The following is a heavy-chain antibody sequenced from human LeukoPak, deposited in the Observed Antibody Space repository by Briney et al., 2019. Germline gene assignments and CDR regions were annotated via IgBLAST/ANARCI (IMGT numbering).Heavy chain of an antibody. J-gene: IGHJ5*02. CDR3: ARDLSRGWFDP. D-gene: IGHD3-10*01. Sequence: GGSLRLSCAASGFTFSSYDMNWVRQAPGKGLEWVSYITSSGNTIYYADSVKGRFTISRDNAKNSLSLQMNSLRAEDTAVYYCARDLSRGWFDPWGQGTLVTVSS. CDR1: GFTFSSYD. V-gene: IGHV3-48*03. CDR2: ITSSGNTI.